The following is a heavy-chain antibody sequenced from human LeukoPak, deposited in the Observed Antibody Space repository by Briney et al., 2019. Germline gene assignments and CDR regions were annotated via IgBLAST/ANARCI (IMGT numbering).Heavy chain of an antibody. J-gene: IGHJ4*02. CDR3: ARESRYSNFFDY. V-gene: IGHV1-69*01. Sequence: SVKVSCKASGGTFSSYAISWVRQPPGQWLEWMGGIIPIFGTANYAQKFQGRVTITADESTSTAYMELSSLRSEDTAVYYCARESRYSNFFDYWGQGTLVTVSS. D-gene: IGHD4-11*01. CDR2: IIPIFGTA. CDR1: GGTFSSYA.